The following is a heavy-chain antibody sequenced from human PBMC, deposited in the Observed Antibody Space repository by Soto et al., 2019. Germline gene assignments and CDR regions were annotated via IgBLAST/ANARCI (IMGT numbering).Heavy chain of an antibody. Sequence: QVQLQESGPGLVQPSGTLSLTCAVSGDSINNSHWWSWVRQTPGKGLEWIGETYHSGTTNYNPSRKTLVTISIDKSKNQFSLKMNSVTAADTALYYCAREVNSSPARGPNWFDPWGQGTLVTVSS. J-gene: IGHJ5*02. V-gene: IGHV4-4*02. CDR3: AREVNSSPARGPNWFDP. CDR1: GDSINNSHW. CDR2: TYHSGTT. D-gene: IGHD6-13*01.